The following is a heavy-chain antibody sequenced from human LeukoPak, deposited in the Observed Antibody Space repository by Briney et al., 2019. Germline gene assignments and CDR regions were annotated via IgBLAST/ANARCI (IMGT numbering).Heavy chain of an antibody. CDR2: ISSSSSYI. Sequence: PGGSLRLSCAASGFTFSSYSMNWVRQAPGKGLEWVSYISSSSSYIYYADSVKGRFTISRDNAKNSLYLQMNSLRAEDTAVYYCARDRNYYGSGSHRFDPWGQGTLVTVSS. CDR1: GFTFSSYS. J-gene: IGHJ5*02. D-gene: IGHD3-10*01. CDR3: ARDRNYYGSGSHRFDP. V-gene: IGHV3-21*05.